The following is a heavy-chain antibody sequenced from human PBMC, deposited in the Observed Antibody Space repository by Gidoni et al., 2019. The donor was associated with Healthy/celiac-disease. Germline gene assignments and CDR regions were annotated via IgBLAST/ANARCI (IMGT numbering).Heavy chain of an antibody. V-gene: IGHV3-30*04. J-gene: IGHJ4*02. D-gene: IGHD3-22*01. CDR2: ISYDGSNK. Sequence: QVQLVESGGGVVQPGRSLRLSCAASGFTFSSYAMHWVHQAPGKVLEWVAVISYDGSNKYYEDYVKCRFTISRDNSKNTLYLQMNSLRSEDTAVYYCARDGKPYYYDSSGYFDYWGQGTLVTVSS. CDR3: ARDGKPYYYDSSGYFDY. CDR1: GFTFSSYA.